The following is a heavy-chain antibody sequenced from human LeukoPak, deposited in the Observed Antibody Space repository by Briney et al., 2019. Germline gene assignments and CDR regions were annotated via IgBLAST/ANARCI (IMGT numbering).Heavy chain of an antibody. CDR2: IYPGDSDT. CDR1: GYSFTSYW. D-gene: IGHD6-13*01. Sequence: GESLKISCKGSGYSFTSYWIGWVRQMPGKGLEWMGIIYPGDSDTRYSPSFQGQVAISADKSISTAYLQWSSLKASDTAMYYCARHPRSYSSSWYYFDYWGQGTLVTVSS. V-gene: IGHV5-51*01. CDR3: ARHPRSYSSSWYYFDY. J-gene: IGHJ4*02.